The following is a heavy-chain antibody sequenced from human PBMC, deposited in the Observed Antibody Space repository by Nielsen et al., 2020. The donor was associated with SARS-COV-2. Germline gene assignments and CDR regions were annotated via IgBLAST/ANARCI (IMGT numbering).Heavy chain of an antibody. D-gene: IGHD5-18*01. CDR2: IYYSGST. CDR3: ARSVDTAPVDI. CDR1: GGSISSYY. J-gene: IGHJ3*02. Sequence: SETLSLTCTVSGGSISSYYWSWIRQPPGKGLEWIGYIYYSGSTNYNPSLKSRVTISVDTSKNQFSLKLSSVTAADTAVYYCARSVDTAPVDIWGQGTMVTVSS. V-gene: IGHV4-59*01.